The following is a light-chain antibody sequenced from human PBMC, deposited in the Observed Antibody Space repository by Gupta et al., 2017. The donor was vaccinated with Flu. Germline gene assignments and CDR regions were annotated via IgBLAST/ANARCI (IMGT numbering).Light chain of an antibody. CDR1: NIGRKS. CDR2: DDN. CDR3: QVWDSSSDHPVV. J-gene: IGLJ2*01. Sequence: GDNIGRKSVHWYQQRPGQAPVLVIFDDNARPSGIPARFSGSNSGDTATLTILRVEAGDEADFYCQVWDSSSDHPVVFGGGTKLAVL. V-gene: IGLV3-21*01.